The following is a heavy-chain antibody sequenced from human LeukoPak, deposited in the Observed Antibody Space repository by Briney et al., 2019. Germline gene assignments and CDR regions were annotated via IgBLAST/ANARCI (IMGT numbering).Heavy chain of an antibody. V-gene: IGHV3-15*01. J-gene: IGHJ4*02. D-gene: IGHD6-13*01. Sequence: GGSLRLSCAASGFTFIDAWMSWVRQAPGKGLEWVGRIKSKAGGGTPDYAAPVKGRFTISRDDSQNTLYVRMDSLTTDDTAVYYCATIRDSSSWAFDYWCQGTLVTVS. CDR1: GFTFIDAW. CDR2: IKSKAGGGTP. CDR3: ATIRDSSSWAFDY.